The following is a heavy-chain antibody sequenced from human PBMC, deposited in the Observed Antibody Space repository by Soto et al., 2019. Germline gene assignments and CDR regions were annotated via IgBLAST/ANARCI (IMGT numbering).Heavy chain of an antibody. CDR3: LVGSIVGK. D-gene: IGHD2-21*01. J-gene: IGHJ4*02. Sequence: GGSLRLSCAASEFTFSNYWMTWVRQAPGRGLEWVASMNQDESAKDHVDSVKGRFTISRDNARNSLYLQMNSLRVEDTAIYYCLVGSIVGKWGQGTLVTVSS. CDR1: EFTFSNYW. V-gene: IGHV3-7*01. CDR2: MNQDESAK.